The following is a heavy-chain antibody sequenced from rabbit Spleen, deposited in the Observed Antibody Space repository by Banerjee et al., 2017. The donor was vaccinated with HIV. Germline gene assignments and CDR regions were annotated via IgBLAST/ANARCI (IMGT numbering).Heavy chain of an antibody. J-gene: IGHJ4*01. V-gene: IGHV1S47*01. Sequence: QEQLVESGGGLVQPGGSLKLSCKASGFDFSSYSMSWVRQAPGKGLVWIGSIYPVFGNTSYAAWVTGRFTISSHTAQNTLYLQLNSLTAADTATYFCVREAGYGSYGDGSLWGPGTLVTVS. CDR1: GFDFSSYS. CDR3: VREAGYGSYGDGSL. CDR2: IYPVFGNT. D-gene: IGHD6-1*01.